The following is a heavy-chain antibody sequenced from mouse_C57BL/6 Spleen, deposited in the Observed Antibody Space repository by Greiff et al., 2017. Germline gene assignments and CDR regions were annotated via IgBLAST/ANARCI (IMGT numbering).Heavy chain of an antibody. CDR1: GYTFTSYW. CDR2: IDPSDSYT. J-gene: IGHJ2*01. V-gene: IGHV1-69*01. D-gene: IGHD1-1*01. CDR3: ARSPNYYGSSLYYFDY. Sequence: QVQLQQPGAELVMPGASVKLSCKASGYTFTSYWMHWVKQRPGQGLEWIGEIDPSDSYTNYNQKFKGKSTLTVDKSSSTAYMQLSSLTSEDSAVYYCARSPNYYGSSLYYFDYWGQGTTLTVSS.